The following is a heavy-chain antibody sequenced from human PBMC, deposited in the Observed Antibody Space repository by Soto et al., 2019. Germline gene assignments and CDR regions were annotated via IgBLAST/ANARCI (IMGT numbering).Heavy chain of an antibody. V-gene: IGHV3-30-3*01. CDR2: ISYDGSNK. CDR1: GFTFSSYA. J-gene: IGHJ2*01. CDR3: ARDPLWGTAMVLWYFDL. Sequence: QVQLVESGGGVVQPGRSLRLSCAASGFTFSSYAMHWVRQAPGKGLEWVAVISYDGSNKYYADSVKGRFTISRDNSKNALYLPMNRLRAEDTAVYYCARDPLWGTAMVLWYFDLWGRGTLVTVSS. D-gene: IGHD5-18*01.